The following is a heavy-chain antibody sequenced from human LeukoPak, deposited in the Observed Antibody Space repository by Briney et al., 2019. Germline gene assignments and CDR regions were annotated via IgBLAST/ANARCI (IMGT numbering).Heavy chain of an antibody. J-gene: IGHJ6*03. CDR3: ARGNGAVARNYYYYYYMDV. Sequence: SVKVSCKASGYTFTNYGISWVRQAPGQGLEWMGGIIPIFGTANYAQKFQGRVTITTDESTSTAYMELSSLRSEDTAMYYCARGNGAVARNYYYYYYMDVWGKGTTVTVSS. CDR1: GYTFTNYG. D-gene: IGHD6-19*01. CDR2: IIPIFGTA. V-gene: IGHV1-69*05.